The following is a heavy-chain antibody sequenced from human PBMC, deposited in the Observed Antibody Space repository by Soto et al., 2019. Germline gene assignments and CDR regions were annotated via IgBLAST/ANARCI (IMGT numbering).Heavy chain of an antibody. CDR2: IVPTLRTA. J-gene: IGHJ3*02. CDR3: ARETSAPGTFREDASDI. Sequence: QVQLVQSGAEVKKPGSSVKVACKVSGDTFSNYVINWVRQAPGQGLEWMGAIVPTLRTANYPQKFQGRVTITADESTITAYMELSGLRSDDTATYYCARETSAPGTFREDASDIWGQGTLVTVSS. D-gene: IGHD6-13*01. CDR1: GDTFSNYV. V-gene: IGHV1-69*12.